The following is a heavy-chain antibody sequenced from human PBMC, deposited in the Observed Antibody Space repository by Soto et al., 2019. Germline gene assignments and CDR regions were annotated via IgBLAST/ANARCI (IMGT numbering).Heavy chain of an antibody. CDR2: INAGSGNT. D-gene: IGHD6-13*01. J-gene: IGHJ3*02. CDR3: ARDVGSWDPHAFDI. CDR1: GYTFTSYA. V-gene: IGHV1-46*03. Sequence: ASVKVSCKSSGYTFTSYAMHWVRQAPGQGLEWMGIINAGSGNTSYAQKFQGRVTMTRDTSASTVYMELSSLRSEDTAVYYCARDVGSWDPHAFDIWGQGTMVTV.